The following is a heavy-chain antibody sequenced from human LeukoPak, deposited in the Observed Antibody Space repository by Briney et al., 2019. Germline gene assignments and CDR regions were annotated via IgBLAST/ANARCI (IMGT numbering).Heavy chain of an antibody. CDR3: AKAMSTDHYDSRGFYRVDFDS. J-gene: IGHJ4*02. V-gene: IGHV3-23*01. Sequence: GGSLRLSCAASGFTFSTYAMSWVRQAPGKGLEWVSALTNSGGSGGVTYYADSVKGRFIISRDYSKSTLYLQLSSLRAEDTAVYYCAKAMSTDHYDSRGFYRVDFDSWGQGTLVTVSS. CDR1: GFTFSTYA. CDR2: LTNSGGSGGVT. D-gene: IGHD3-22*01.